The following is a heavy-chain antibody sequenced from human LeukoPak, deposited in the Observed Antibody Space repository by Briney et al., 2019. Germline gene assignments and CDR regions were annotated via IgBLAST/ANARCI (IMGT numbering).Heavy chain of an antibody. V-gene: IGHV3-21*01. J-gene: IGHJ3*02. CDR2: IRMSSGYI. Sequence: GRSLSPSWAPSGSTLSSFSMSWASLPPGKGLEWVSSIRMSSGYIYYADSVKGRFTISRDNSKNTLYLQMNSQRAEDTTMYYCAKSDRIDFWSGPPTLHHDAFDIWGQGTMVTVSS. CDR3: AKSDRIDFWSGPPTLHHDAFDI. D-gene: IGHD3-3*01. CDR1: GSTLSSFS.